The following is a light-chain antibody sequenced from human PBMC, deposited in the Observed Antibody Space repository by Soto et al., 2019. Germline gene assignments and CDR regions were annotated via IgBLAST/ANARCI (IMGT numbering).Light chain of an antibody. V-gene: IGLV2-14*01. CDR1: SSDVGGYNY. CDR3: SSYTPSTTLRAV. J-gene: IGLJ2*01. CDR2: GVT. Sequence: QSVLTQPASVSGSPGQSITISCTGTSSDVGGYNYVSWYQQHPGKAPKLMIYGVTNRPSGVSNRFSGSKSGNTASLTISGLQAEDEADYYCSSYTPSTTLRAVFGGGTKVTVL.